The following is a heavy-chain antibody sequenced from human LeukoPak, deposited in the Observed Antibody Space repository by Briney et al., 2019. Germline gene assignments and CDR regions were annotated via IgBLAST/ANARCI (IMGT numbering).Heavy chain of an antibody. D-gene: IGHD6-13*01. CDR1: GFTFSSYW. J-gene: IGHJ4*02. V-gene: IGHV3-7*01. Sequence: QPGGSLRLSCAASGFTFSSYWMSWVREAPGKGLEWVANIKQDGSEKYYVDSVKGRFTISRDNAKNSLYLQMNSLRAEDTAVYYCASTRWYAKLRSYDYWGQGTLVTVSS. CDR3: ASTRWYAKLRSYDY. CDR2: IKQDGSEK.